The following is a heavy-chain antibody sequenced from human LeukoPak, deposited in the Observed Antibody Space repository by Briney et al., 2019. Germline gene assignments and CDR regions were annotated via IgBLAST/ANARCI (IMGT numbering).Heavy chain of an antibody. V-gene: IGHV1-18*01. Sequence: ASVKVSCKASGYTFTSYGISWVRQAPGQGLEWMGWVSAYNGNTNYAQKLQGRVTMTTDTSTSTAYMELRSLRSDDTAVYYCARSLELRHWFDPWGQGTLVTVSS. D-gene: IGHD1-7*01. CDR2: VSAYNGNT. J-gene: IGHJ5*02. CDR1: GYTFTSYG. CDR3: ARSLELRHWFDP.